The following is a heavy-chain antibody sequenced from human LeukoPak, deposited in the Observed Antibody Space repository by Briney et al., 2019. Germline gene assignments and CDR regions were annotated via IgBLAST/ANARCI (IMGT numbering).Heavy chain of an antibody. J-gene: IGHJ4*02. D-gene: IGHD3-22*01. CDR1: GASISSSSYY. V-gene: IGHV4-39*07. Sequence: PSETLSLTCAVSGASISSSSYYRAWIRQPPGKGLEWIGSVHYSGSIYYNPSLKSRATLSVDTSKNEFSLRLTSVTAADTALYFCTVGANYYDRNTAYFIDYWGQGTLVTVSS. CDR2: VHYSGSI. CDR3: TVGANYYDRNTAYFIDY.